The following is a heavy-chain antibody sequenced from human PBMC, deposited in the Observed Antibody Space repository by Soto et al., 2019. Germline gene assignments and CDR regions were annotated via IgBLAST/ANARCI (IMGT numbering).Heavy chain of an antibody. V-gene: IGHV3-21*01. CDR2: ISSSSSYI. CDR1: GFTFSSYS. Sequence: GGSLRLSCAASGFTFSSYSMNWVRQAPGKGLEWVSSISSSSSYIYYADSVKGRFTISRDNAKNSLYLQMNSLRAEDTAVYYCARGSLGHYYDSSGLCFGYWGQGTLVTVSS. J-gene: IGHJ4*02. CDR3: ARGSLGHYYDSSGLCFGY. D-gene: IGHD3-22*01.